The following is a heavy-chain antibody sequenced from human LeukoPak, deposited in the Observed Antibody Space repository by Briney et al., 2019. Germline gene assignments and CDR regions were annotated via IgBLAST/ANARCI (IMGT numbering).Heavy chain of an antibody. D-gene: IGHD3-9*01. CDR3: ARGHVLRYFDWPPTPFDY. J-gene: IGHJ4*02. Sequence: GGSLRLSCAASGFTFSSYAMHWVRQAPGKGLEWVAVISYDGSNKYYADSVKGRFTISRDNSKNTLYLQMNSLRAEDTAVYYCARGHVLRYFDWPPTPFDYWGQGTLVTVSS. CDR2: ISYDGSNK. CDR1: GFTFSSYA. V-gene: IGHV3-30*04.